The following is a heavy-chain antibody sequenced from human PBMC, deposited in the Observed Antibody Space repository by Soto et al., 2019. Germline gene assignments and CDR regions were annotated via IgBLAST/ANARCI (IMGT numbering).Heavy chain of an antibody. CDR1: GFTFSSYS. V-gene: IGHV3-21*01. J-gene: IGHJ4*02. CDR3: AREDLGGDYVDY. Sequence: GGSLRLSCAASGFTFSSYSMNWVRQAPGKGLEWVSSISSSSSYIYYADSVKGRFTISRDNAKNSLYLQMNSLRAEDTAVYYCAREDLGGDYVDYWGQGTLVTVSS. CDR2: ISSSSSYI. D-gene: IGHD4-17*01.